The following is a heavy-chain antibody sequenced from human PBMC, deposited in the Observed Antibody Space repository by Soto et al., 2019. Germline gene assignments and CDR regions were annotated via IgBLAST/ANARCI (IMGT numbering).Heavy chain of an antibody. D-gene: IGHD5-12*01. J-gene: IGHJ4*02. CDR2: INTYNGNT. CDR3: AKDHDEDFGYDLDYFNY. V-gene: IGHV1-18*01. CDR1: GYTFTNYG. Sequence: ASVKVSCKASGYTFTNYGISWVRQAPGQGLEWMGWINTYNGNTNHAQKLQGRVTMTTDTSTSTAYMELRSLRSDDTALYYCAKDHDEDFGYDLDYFNYWGRGTLVTVSS.